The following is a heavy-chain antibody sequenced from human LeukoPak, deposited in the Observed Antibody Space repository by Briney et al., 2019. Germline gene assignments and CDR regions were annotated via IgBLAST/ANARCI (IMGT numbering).Heavy chain of an antibody. Sequence: SETLSLTCTVSGGAISSYYWSWIRQPPGEGLEWIGYIYYSGSTDYNPSLKSRVTISVDTSKNQFSLNLNAVTAADTAVYYCARDSRSLGVTTVTRGFDYWGQGTLVTVSS. CDR2: IYYSGST. V-gene: IGHV4-59*01. CDR1: GGAISSYY. CDR3: ARDSRSLGVTTVTRGFDY. D-gene: IGHD4-17*01. J-gene: IGHJ4*02.